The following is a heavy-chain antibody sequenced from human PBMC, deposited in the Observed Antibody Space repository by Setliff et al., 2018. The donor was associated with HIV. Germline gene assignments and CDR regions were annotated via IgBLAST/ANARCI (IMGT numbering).Heavy chain of an antibody. CDR2: ISHAGST. CDR3: ARDKRYRFPFDS. J-gene: IGHJ4*02. V-gene: IGHV4-34*01. D-gene: IGHD2-2*02. Sequence: SETLSLTCAVYGGSFSAYYWSWIRQSPEMGLEWIAEISHAGSTKYNPSLGSRVTISLATSKNQFSLSLRSLSAADTAVYYCARDKRYRFPFDSWGQGTLGTVS. CDR1: GGSFSAYY.